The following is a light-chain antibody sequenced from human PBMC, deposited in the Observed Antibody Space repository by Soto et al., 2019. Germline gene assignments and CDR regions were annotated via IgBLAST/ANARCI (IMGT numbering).Light chain of an antibody. V-gene: IGKV3D-15*01. J-gene: IGKJ1*01. CDR3: QQYAYWPET. CDR1: QSVRTN. Sequence: EVMMTQFPDTVSVAPGETVTLSCGASQSVRTNLAWYQQRPGQAPRLLIHYSSTRASDIPARFSGSGSGTNFPLPISSLQSEDFAVYYCQQYAYWPETFGQGTKVEIK. CDR2: YSS.